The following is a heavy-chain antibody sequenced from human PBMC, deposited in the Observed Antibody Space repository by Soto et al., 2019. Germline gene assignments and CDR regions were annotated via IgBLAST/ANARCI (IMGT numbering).Heavy chain of an antibody. V-gene: IGHV3-48*01. CDR3: VRQNWDSYFSYFDS. CDR1: GFTFSSYS. Sequence: GGSLRLSCAASGFTFSSYSMNWVRQAPGKGLEWISYISSSSSAIYYADTVRGRFTGSRDNAKNSLYLQMNSLRVEDAAVYYCVRQNWDSYFSYFDSWGQGTLVIVSS. D-gene: IGHD2-21*01. J-gene: IGHJ4*02. CDR2: ISSSSSAI.